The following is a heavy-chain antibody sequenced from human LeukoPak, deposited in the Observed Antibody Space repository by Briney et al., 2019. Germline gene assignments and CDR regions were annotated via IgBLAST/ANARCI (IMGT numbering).Heavy chain of an antibody. D-gene: IGHD6-13*01. CDR1: GFTFSNCA. V-gene: IGHV3-23*01. CDR2: LSGRGDTT. CDR3: AKSVKYSSSWYDY. J-gene: IGHJ4*02. Sequence: GGSLRLSCGASGFTFSNCAMSWVQQAPGEGVEWLSGLSGRGDTTYYAGSVQGRFTISRDNSKNTLYLQMNSLRAEDTAVYYCAKSVKYSSSWYDYWGQGTLVTVSS.